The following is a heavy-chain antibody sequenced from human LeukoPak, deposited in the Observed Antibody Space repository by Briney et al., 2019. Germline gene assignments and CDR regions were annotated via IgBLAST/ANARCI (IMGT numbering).Heavy chain of an antibody. CDR1: GGTFSSYA. V-gene: IGHV1-69*06. CDR3: ARNAKPKGPVGASPPNWFDP. Sequence: SVKVSCKASGGTFSSYAISWVRQAPGQGLEWMGGIIPIFGTANYAQKFQGRVTITADKSTSTAYMELSSLRSEDTAVYYCARNAKPKGPVGASPPNWFDPRGQGTLVTVSS. CDR2: IIPIFGTA. D-gene: IGHD1-26*01. J-gene: IGHJ5*02.